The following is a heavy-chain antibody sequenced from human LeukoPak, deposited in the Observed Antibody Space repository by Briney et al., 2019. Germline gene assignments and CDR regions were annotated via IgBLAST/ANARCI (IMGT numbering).Heavy chain of an antibody. CDR2: ISSSGSTI. CDR3: AREFDYGDYMDY. Sequence: PGGSLRLSCAAPGFTFSSYSMNWVRQAPGKGLEWVSYISSSGSTIYYADSVKGRFTISRDNAKNSLYLQMNSLRAEDTAVYYCAREFDYGDYMDYWGQGTLVTVSS. D-gene: IGHD4-17*01. V-gene: IGHV3-48*04. J-gene: IGHJ4*02. CDR1: GFTFSSYS.